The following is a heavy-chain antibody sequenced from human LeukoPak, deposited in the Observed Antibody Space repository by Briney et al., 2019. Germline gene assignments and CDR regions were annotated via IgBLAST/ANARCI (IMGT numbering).Heavy chain of an antibody. CDR2: IWYDGSNK. J-gene: IGHJ4*02. CDR1: GFTFSSYG. Sequence: PGGSLRLSCAASGFTFSSYGMHWVRQAPGKGLEWVAVIWYDGSNKYYADSVKGRFTISRDNFKNALYLQMNSLRAEDTAVYYCASEVGYYYDSSGYEYWGQGALVTVSS. D-gene: IGHD3-22*01. CDR3: ASEVGYYYDSSGYEY. V-gene: IGHV3-33*01.